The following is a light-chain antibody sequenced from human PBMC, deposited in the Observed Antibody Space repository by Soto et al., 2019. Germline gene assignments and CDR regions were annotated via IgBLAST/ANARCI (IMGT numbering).Light chain of an antibody. J-gene: IGKJ1*01. CDR1: QSVSSSS. Sequence: EIVLTQSPGTLSLSPGEGATLSCRASQSVSSSSLAWYQQKPGQAPRLLLYDASSRATGIPDRFSGSGSGTDFTLTISRLEPEDFAVYYCQQYGSSPRTFGQGTKVDI. CDR3: QQYGSSPRT. V-gene: IGKV3-20*01. CDR2: DAS.